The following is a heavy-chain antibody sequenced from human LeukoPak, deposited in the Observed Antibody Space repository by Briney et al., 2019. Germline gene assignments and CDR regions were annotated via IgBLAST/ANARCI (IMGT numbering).Heavy chain of an antibody. CDR2: INHSGST. CDR1: GGSFSGYY. Sequence: PSETLSLTCAVYGGSFSGYYWSWIRQPPGKGLEWIGEINHSGSTNYNPSLKSRVTISVDTSKNQFSLRLSSVTAADTAVYYCARKGAYITMVRGVPFDYWGQGTLVTVSS. D-gene: IGHD3-10*01. V-gene: IGHV4-34*01. CDR3: ARKGAYITMVRGVPFDY. J-gene: IGHJ4*02.